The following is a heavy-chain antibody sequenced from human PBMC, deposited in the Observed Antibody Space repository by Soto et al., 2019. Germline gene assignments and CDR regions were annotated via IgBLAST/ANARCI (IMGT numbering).Heavy chain of an antibody. CDR2: ISGSGGST. CDR3: AKVRQYYYDSSGYPSPFDY. CDR1: GFTFSSYA. J-gene: IGHJ4*02. V-gene: IGHV3-23*01. D-gene: IGHD3-22*01. Sequence: GGSLRLSCAASGFTFSSYAMSWVRQAPGKGLEWVSAISGSGGSTYYADSVKGRFTISRDNSKNTLYLQMNSLRAEDTAVYYCAKVRQYYYDSSGYPSPFDYWGQGTLVTVSS.